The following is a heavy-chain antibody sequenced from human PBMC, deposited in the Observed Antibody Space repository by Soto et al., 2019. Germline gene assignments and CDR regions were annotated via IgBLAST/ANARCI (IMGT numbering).Heavy chain of an antibody. D-gene: IGHD4-17*01. Sequence: EVQLLESGGGLAQPGESLGLSCAASGFAFSTYAMNWVRQIPGKGLEWVASISDSGSKTYYADSVKGRVTIYRDNAMHTVSLQMNNLRAEDRAVYYCVEKKGPTDSDLQYFFDSWGQGRLVTVSS. V-gene: IGHV3-23*01. CDR1: GFAFSTYA. CDR2: ISDSGSKT. CDR3: VEKKGPTDSDLQYFFDS. J-gene: IGHJ4*02.